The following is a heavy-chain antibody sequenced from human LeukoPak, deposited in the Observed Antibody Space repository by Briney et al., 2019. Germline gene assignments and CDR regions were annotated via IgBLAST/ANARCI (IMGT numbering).Heavy chain of an antibody. V-gene: IGHV3-21*01. D-gene: IGHD1-14*01. Sequence: GGSLRLSCTASGFTLSSYGMNWVRQAPGKGLEWVSYISTSSTYTYYADSVKGRFTISRDNAKNSLHLQMNRLRAEDTAVYYCARGPETPYYYYYMDVWGKGTTVTVSS. CDR1: GFTLSSYG. CDR3: ARGPETPYYYYYMDV. J-gene: IGHJ6*03. CDR2: ISTSSTYT.